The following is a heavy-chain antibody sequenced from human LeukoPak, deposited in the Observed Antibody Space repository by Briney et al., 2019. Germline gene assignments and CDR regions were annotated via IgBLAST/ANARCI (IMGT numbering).Heavy chain of an antibody. Sequence: GGSLRLSCAASGFTFSSYSMNWVRQAPGKGLEWVSSISSSSSYIYYADSVKGRFTISRDNAKNSLYLQMNGLRAEDTAVYYCARVGDIVVVVAATEAFDIWGQGTMVTVSS. D-gene: IGHD2-15*01. CDR1: GFTFSSYS. V-gene: IGHV3-21*01. CDR2: ISSSSSYI. CDR3: ARVGDIVVVVAATEAFDI. J-gene: IGHJ3*02.